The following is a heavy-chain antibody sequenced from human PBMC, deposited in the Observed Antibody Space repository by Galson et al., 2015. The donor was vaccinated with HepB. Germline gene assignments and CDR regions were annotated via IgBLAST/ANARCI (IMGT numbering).Heavy chain of an antibody. D-gene: IGHD6-19*01. CDR2: IIPIFGTA. CDR1: GGTLSSYA. CDR3: AVSSGWSDIPVTSFDY. V-gene: IGHV1-69*13. Sequence: SVKVSCKASGGTLSSYAISWVRQAPGQGLEWMGGIIPIFGTANYAQKFQGRVTITADESTSTAYMELSSLRSEDTAVYYCAVSSGWSDIPVTSFDYWGQGTLVTVSS. J-gene: IGHJ4*02.